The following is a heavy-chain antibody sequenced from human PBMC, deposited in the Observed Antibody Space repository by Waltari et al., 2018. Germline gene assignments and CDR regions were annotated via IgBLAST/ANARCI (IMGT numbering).Heavy chain of an antibody. CDR3: ARVPGISVAGSDS. CDR2: RNPKNGNT. D-gene: IGHD6-19*01. CDR1: GYSFSDYD. Sequence: QVQLVQSGAEVKKPGASVKVSCKTSGYSFSDYDINWVRQATGQGLEWMGWRNPKNGNTGYEHKFQGRVTITSDTSTETVYMELSSLRVDDTAVYYCARVPGISVAGSDSWGQGTLVTVSS. V-gene: IGHV1-8*03. J-gene: IGHJ4*02.